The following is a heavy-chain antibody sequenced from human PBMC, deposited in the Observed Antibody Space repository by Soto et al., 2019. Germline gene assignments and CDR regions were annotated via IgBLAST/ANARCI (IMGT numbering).Heavy chain of an antibody. D-gene: IGHD3-3*01. Sequence: EVHLVETGGGLIQPGGSLRLSCAASGFTVSNNYMSWVRQAPGKGLEWVSVIYSGGTTYYADSVKGRFTISRDNSKNTLYLQMSSLRAEDTAVYYCSRHDWSGERDNYYYGMDVWGQGTKVTVSS. CDR3: SRHDWSGERDNYYYGMDV. V-gene: IGHV3-53*02. CDR1: GFTVSNNY. J-gene: IGHJ6*02. CDR2: IYSGGTT.